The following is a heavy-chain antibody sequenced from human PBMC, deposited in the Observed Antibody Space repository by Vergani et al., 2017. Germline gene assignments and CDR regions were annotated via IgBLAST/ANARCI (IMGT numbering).Heavy chain of an antibody. Sequence: VQLVESGGGLVQPGGSLKLSCAASGFTFSGYAMHWVRQAPGKGLEWVAVISYDGSNKYYADSVKGRFTISRDNSKNTLYLQMNSLRADDTAVYYCARDRTTSDIVVVPAAIFYWGQGTLVTVSS. V-gene: IGHV3-30-3*01. CDR1: GFTFSGYA. CDR2: ISYDGSNK. J-gene: IGHJ4*02. D-gene: IGHD2-2*01. CDR3: ARDRTTSDIVVVPAAIFY.